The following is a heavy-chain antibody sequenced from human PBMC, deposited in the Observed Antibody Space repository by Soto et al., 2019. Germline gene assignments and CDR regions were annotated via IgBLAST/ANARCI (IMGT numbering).Heavy chain of an antibody. Sequence: QVQLQESGPGLVKPSETLSLTCTVAGGSMSSYYWSWIRQPPGKGLEWIGYIYYSGGTNYNPSLKSRVTISIDTSKNQFSLKLSSVTAADTAMYYCAREAGVRHPFDPWGPGTLVTVSS. D-gene: IGHD3-10*01. J-gene: IGHJ5*02. V-gene: IGHV4-59*12. CDR3: AREAGVRHPFDP. CDR2: IYYSGGT. CDR1: GGSMSSYY.